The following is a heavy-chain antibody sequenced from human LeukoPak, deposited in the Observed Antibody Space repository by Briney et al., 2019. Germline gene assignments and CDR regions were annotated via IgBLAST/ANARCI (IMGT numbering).Heavy chain of an antibody. CDR1: GFTFSSCG. D-gene: IGHD4-23*01. J-gene: IGHJ4*02. CDR2: ITYDGDTT. Sequence: GRSLRLSCAASGFTFSSCGMHWVRQAPGKGLEWVAVITYDGDTTYFEDSVKGRFTISRDTSKSTLYLQMNSLRAEDTAVYYCARGRKGDYGGNPYYFDYWGQGTLVTVSS. V-gene: IGHV3-30*03. CDR3: ARGRKGDYGGNPYYFDY.